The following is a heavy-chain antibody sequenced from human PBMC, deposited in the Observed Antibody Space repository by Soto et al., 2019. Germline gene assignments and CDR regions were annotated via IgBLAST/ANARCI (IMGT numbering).Heavy chain of an antibody. D-gene: IGHD2-21*01. Sequence: GESLKISCEGSGYIFSRYWVGWVRQMPGKGLEWMGVVYPTDSNTRYSPSFQGQVTISADKSTSTAYLRWSSLKASDTAVYYCVRQQAVKIYSPPTHHYYEMDVWGQGTTVTVSS. CDR2: VYPTDSNT. V-gene: IGHV5-51*01. CDR3: VRQQAVKIYSPPTHHYYEMDV. CDR1: GYIFSRYW. J-gene: IGHJ6*02.